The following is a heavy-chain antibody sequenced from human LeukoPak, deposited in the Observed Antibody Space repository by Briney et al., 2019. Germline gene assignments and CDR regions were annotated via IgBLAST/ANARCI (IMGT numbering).Heavy chain of an antibody. D-gene: IGHD6-19*01. CDR2: IYHSGST. CDR1: GGFISSSNW. CDR3: AIKNSSGWRNLDY. Sequence: KASGTLSLTCAVSGGFISSSNWWSWVRQPPGKGLEWIGEIYHSGSTNYNPSLKSRVTISVDKSKNQFSLKLSSVTAADTAVYYCAIKNSSGWRNLDYWGQGTLVTVSS. V-gene: IGHV4-4*02. J-gene: IGHJ4*02.